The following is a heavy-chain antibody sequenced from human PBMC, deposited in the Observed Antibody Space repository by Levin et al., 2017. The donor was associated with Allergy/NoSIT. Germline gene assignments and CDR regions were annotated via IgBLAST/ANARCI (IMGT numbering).Heavy chain of an antibody. CDR2: ISRGNSYT. D-gene: IGHD3-10*01. V-gene: IGHV3-11*05. CDR1: GFIVSDSY. J-gene: IGHJ4*02. CDR3: ARGRVPNDY. Sequence: LSLTCAASGFIVSDSYMSWIRQAPGKGLEWVSYISRGNSYTNYLDSVKGRFTISRDNAKNSLYLQMNSLRAEDTAIYYCARGRVPNDYWGQGTLVTVAS.